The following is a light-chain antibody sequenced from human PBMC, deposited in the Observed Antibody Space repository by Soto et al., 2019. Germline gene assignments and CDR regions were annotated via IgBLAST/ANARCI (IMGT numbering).Light chain of an antibody. CDR3: SSYAGSSVPVA. CDR2: DVT. CDR1: SSDVGGYNF. V-gene: IGLV2-8*01. J-gene: IGLJ2*01. Sequence: QSALTQPPSASGSPGQSVTISCTGASSDVGGYNFVSWYQQHPGKAPKLMIYDVTKWPSGVPDRFSGSKSGNTASLTVSGLQADDEADYYCSSYAGSSVPVAFGGGTKLTVL.